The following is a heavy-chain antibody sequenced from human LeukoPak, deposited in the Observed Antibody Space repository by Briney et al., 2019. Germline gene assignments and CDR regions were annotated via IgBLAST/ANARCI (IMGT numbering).Heavy chain of an antibody. CDR3: ARRLGSFDL. CDR1: GYSFGSYW. J-gene: IGHJ2*01. CDR2: IYPGDSDT. D-gene: IGHD5-12*01. V-gene: IGHV5-51*01. Sequence: GESLRISCKASGYSFGSYWISWGRQMPGKGLEWMGIIYPGDSDTRYSPSFEGQVTISADKSISTAYLQWSSLKASDTAMYYCARRLGSFDLWGRGTLVTVSS.